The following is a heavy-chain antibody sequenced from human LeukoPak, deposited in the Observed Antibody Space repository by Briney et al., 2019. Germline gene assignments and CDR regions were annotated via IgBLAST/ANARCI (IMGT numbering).Heavy chain of an antibody. D-gene: IGHD3-10*01. CDR1: GGSISSSSYY. CDR3: ARVFGGSGKNYYYYYYMDV. V-gene: IGHV4-39*07. Sequence: PSETLSLTCTVSGGSISSSSYYWGWIRQPPGKGLEWIGSIYYSGSTYYNPSLKSRVTISVDTSKNQFSLKLSSVTAADTAVYYCARVFGGSGKNYYYYYYMDVWGKGTTVTISS. CDR2: IYYSGST. J-gene: IGHJ6*03.